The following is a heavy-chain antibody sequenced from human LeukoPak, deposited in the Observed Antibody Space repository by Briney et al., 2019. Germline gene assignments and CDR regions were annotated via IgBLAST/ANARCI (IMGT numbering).Heavy chain of an antibody. J-gene: IGHJ4*02. CDR1: GYTFTVYY. Sequence: ASVKVSCKASGYTFTVYYMHWVRQAPGQGLEWMGWINPNSGGTNYAQKFQGRVTMTRDTSISTAYMELSRLRSDDTAVYYCARTDSSSWLFDYWGQGTLVTVSS. V-gene: IGHV1-2*02. D-gene: IGHD6-13*01. CDR2: INPNSGGT. CDR3: ARTDSSSWLFDY.